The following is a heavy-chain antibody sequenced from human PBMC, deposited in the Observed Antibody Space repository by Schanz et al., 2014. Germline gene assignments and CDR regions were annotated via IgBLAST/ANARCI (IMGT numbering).Heavy chain of an antibody. CDR1: GFTSSNAW. CDR2: IKTKTDGGTT. V-gene: IGHV3-15*01. D-gene: IGHD5-18*01. J-gene: IGHJ6*02. Sequence: EVQLVESGGGLVKPGGSLRLSCAASGFTSSNAWMSWVRQAPGKGLEWVGRIKTKTDGGTTDYAAPVKGRFTISRDDSTNTLYLQMNSLKTEDTAVYYCTTGGRSGYSRYFYGMDVWGQGTTVTVSS. CDR3: TTGGRSGYSRYFYGMDV.